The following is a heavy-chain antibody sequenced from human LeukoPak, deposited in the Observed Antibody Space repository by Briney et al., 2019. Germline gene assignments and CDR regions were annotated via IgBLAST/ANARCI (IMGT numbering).Heavy chain of an antibody. CDR3: ARDSYGDFFDY. D-gene: IGHD4-17*01. V-gene: IGHV4-39*07. J-gene: IGHJ4*02. Sequence: SETLSLTCTVSGASISGSTYYWGWIRRPPGKGLEWIGSIYYSGSTYYNPSLKSRVTVSADTSKNQFSLKLSSVTAADTAVYYCARDSYGDFFDYWGQGTLVTVSS. CDR2: IYYSGST. CDR1: GASISGSTYY.